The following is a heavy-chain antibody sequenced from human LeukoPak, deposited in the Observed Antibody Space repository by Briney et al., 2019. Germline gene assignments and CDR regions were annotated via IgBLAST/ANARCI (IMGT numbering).Heavy chain of an antibody. D-gene: IGHD3-16*01. CDR3: ARDVLGLRGALDI. V-gene: IGHV3-21*01. CDR1: GFTFSDSS. Sequence: GGSLRLSCAASGFTFSDSSMNWVRQAPGKGLEWVSSISATSSYIYYADSLKGRFTISRDNAKNSLYLQMDSLRAGDTAVYYCARDVLGLRGALDIGGQGKRVTVS. J-gene: IGHJ3*02. CDR2: ISATSSYI.